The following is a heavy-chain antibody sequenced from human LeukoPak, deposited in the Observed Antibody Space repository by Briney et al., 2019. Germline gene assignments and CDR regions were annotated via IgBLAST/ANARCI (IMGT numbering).Heavy chain of an antibody. CDR3: ARGGGPRRSWLDL. D-gene: IGHD3-10*01. CDR1: GGSLHGYY. CDR2: IHYNGGS. J-gene: IGHJ5*02. V-gene: IGHV4-34*01. Sequence: SETLSLTCDVDGGSLHGYYWTWIRQPPGKGLEWIGEIHYNGGSNYNASLKRRATISLDTAKNQYSLKVSLVTAADTAVYFCARGGGPRRSWLDLWGQGTLVAVSS.